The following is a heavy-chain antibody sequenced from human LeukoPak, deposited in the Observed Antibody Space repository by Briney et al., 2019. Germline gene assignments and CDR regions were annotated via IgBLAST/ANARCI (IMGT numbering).Heavy chain of an antibody. CDR3: AKDMRGSSFSTNWFDP. CDR2: ISGGGGST. Sequence: PGGSLRLSCAASGFTFSSYAMSWVRQAPGKGLEWVSAISGGGGSTYYADSVKGRFTISRDNSKNTLYLQMNSLRAEDTAVYYCAKDMRGSSFSTNWFDPWGQGTLVTVSS. CDR1: GFTFSSYA. V-gene: IGHV3-23*01. D-gene: IGHD6-6*01. J-gene: IGHJ5*02.